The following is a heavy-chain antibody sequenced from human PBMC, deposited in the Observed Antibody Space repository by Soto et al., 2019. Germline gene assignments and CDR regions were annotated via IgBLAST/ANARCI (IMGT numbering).Heavy chain of an antibody. CDR2: IDPKSGGT. CDR3: ARVSVDVPE. Sequence: QLVQSGAEVKKPGASVRVSCKTSGPTFIAYYITWVRQAPGQGLEWMGWIDPKSGGTPYEQKFLGRVTRARDTSINTAYMDLNRLTSDDTAVYYCARVSVDVPEWGQGTLISVSS. CDR1: GPTFIAYY. J-gene: IGHJ4*02. V-gene: IGHV1-2*02. D-gene: IGHD5-12*01.